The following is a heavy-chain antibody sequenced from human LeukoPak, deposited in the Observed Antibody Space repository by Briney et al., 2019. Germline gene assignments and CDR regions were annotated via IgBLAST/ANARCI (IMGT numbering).Heavy chain of an antibody. D-gene: IGHD6-19*01. CDR2: IYTSGST. J-gene: IGHJ4*02. CDR1: GGSISSGDYF. CDR3: AGAQAESGWYRY. Sequence: PSETLSLTCTVSGGSISSGDYFWNWIRQPAGKGLEWIGRIYTSGSTNYNPSLKSRVTISLDTSRNQFSLKLNSVTAADTAVYYCAGAQAESGWYRYWGQGTLVTVSS. V-gene: IGHV4-61*02.